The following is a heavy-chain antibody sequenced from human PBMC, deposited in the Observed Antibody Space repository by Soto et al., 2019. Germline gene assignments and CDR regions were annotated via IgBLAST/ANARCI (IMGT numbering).Heavy chain of an antibody. Sequence: QVQLVQSGAEVKKPGSSVKVSCKASGGTFSKYAFSWVRQSPGQGLDWMGTIIPIFGTTNFAQKFQGRVKMTADDSTTTVYMELSSLRSDDTAVYDCARELPAGLGTFREDAFDIWGQGTTVTVSS. CDR1: GGTFSKYA. V-gene: IGHV1-69*15. D-gene: IGHD2-2*01. J-gene: IGHJ3*02. CDR3: ARELPAGLGTFREDAFDI. CDR2: IIPIFGTT.